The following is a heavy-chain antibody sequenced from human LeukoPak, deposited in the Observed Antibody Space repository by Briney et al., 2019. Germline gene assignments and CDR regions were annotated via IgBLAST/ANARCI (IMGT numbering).Heavy chain of an antibody. Sequence: SETLSLTCTVSGGSISSSSYYWGWIRQPPGKGLEWTVSIYYSGSNYYNPSLNSRVTISVDTSKNQFLLKLSSVSAADTAVYYCASEYYEILTGYFDGGYYYYGMDVWGQGTTVTVSS. J-gene: IGHJ6*02. D-gene: IGHD3-9*01. CDR3: ASEYYEILTGYFDGGYYYYGMDV. CDR2: IYYSGSN. CDR1: GGSISSSSYY. V-gene: IGHV4-39*01.